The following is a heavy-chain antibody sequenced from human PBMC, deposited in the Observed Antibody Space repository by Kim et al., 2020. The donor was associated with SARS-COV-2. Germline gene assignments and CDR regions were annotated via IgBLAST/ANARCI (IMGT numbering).Heavy chain of an antibody. CDR2: INPNSGGT. J-gene: IGHJ5*02. CDR1: GYTFTGYY. Sequence: ASVKVSCKASGYTFTGYYMHWVRQAPGQGLEWMGRINPNSGGTNYAQKFQGRVTMTRDTSISTAYMELSRLRSDDTAVYYCARDKIGSGWFDPWGQGTLVTVSS. D-gene: IGHD6-19*01. CDR3: ARDKIGSGWFDP. V-gene: IGHV1-2*06.